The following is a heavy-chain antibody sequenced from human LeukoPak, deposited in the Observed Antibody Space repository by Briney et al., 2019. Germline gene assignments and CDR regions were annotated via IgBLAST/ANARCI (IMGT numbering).Heavy chain of an antibody. J-gene: IGHJ4*02. D-gene: IGHD6-13*01. CDR1: GGSFSGYY. CDR3: ARSRGYSSSWWAPGHFDY. Sequence: SETLSLTCAVYGGSFSGYYWSWIRQPPGEGLEWIGEINHSGSTNYNPSLKSRVTISVDTSKNQFSLKLSSVTAADTAVYYCARSRGYSSSWWAPGHFDYWGQGTLVTVSS. V-gene: IGHV4-34*01. CDR2: INHSGST.